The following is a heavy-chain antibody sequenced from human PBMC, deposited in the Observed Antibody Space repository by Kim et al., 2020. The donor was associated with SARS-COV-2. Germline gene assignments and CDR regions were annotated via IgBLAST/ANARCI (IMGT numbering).Heavy chain of an antibody. Sequence: GGSLRLSCAASGFTFSSYSMNWVRQAPGKGLEWVSSISSSSSYIYYADSVKGRFTISRDNAKNSLYLQMNSLRAEDTAVYYCARDFCSSTSCATVDYWGQGTLVTVSS. V-gene: IGHV3-21*01. CDR3: ARDFCSSTSCATVDY. CDR1: GFTFSSYS. J-gene: IGHJ4*02. CDR2: ISSSSSYI. D-gene: IGHD2-2*01.